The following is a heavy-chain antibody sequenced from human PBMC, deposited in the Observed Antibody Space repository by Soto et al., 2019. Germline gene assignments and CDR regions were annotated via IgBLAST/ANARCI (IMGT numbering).Heavy chain of an antibody. CDR1: GFTFSSYA. J-gene: IGHJ4*02. CDR3: AKDVNLGN. V-gene: IGHV3-23*01. CDR2: IGGSGGTT. Sequence: GGSLRLSCAASGFTFSSYALSWVRQAPGKGLEWVSSIGGSGGTTYYTDSVKGRFTISRDNSKNTLYLQMNSLRAEDTAVYYCAKDVNLGNWGQGTLVTVSS.